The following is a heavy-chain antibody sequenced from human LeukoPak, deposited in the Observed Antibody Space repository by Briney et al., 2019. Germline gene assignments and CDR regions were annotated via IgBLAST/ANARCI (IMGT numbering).Heavy chain of an antibody. D-gene: IGHD4-17*01. V-gene: IGHV3-30*18. CDR2: ISYDGSYK. Sequence: PGGSLRLSCVASGFTFSSYGMHWVRQAPGKGLEWVALISYDGSYKYYADSVKGRFTISRDNPKNTLYLQMNSLRGEDTAVYFCANEIRPNDYWGQGTLVTVAS. CDR1: GFTFSSYG. CDR3: ANEIRPNDY. J-gene: IGHJ4*02.